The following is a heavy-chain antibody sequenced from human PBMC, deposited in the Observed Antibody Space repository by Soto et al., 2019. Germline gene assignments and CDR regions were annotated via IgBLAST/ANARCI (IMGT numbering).Heavy chain of an antibody. V-gene: IGHV4-31*03. CDR2: IYYSGST. CDR1: GGSISSGGYY. Sequence: SETLSLTCTVSGGSISSGGYYWSWIRQHPGKGLEWIGHIYYSGSTYYNPSLKSRVTISVDTSKNHFSLKLSSVTASDTAVYYCAAYDSSTYNPDPVFDCWGQGILVTVTS. D-gene: IGHD3-22*01. J-gene: IGHJ4*02. CDR3: AAYDSSTYNPDPVFDC.